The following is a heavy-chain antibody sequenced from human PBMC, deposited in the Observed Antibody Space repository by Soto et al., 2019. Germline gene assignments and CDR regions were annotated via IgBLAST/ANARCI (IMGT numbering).Heavy chain of an antibody. CDR1: GFTFSSYG. J-gene: IGHJ3*02. CDR3: ARVARESDAFDI. CDR2: IWYDGSNK. V-gene: IGHV3-33*01. D-gene: IGHD3-10*01. Sequence: QVQLVESGGGVVQPGRSLRLSCAASGFTFSSYGMHWVRQAPGKGLEWVAVIWYDGSNKYYADSVKGRFTISRDNSQNTLYLQMNSLRAEDTAVYYCARVARESDAFDIWGQGTMVTVSS.